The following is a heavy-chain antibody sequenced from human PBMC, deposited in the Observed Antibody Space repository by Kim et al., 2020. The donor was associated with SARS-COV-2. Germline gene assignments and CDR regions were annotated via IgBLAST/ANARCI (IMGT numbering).Heavy chain of an antibody. J-gene: IGHJ3*02. V-gene: IGHV4-59*08. CDR1: GGSISSYY. D-gene: IGHD3-9*01. CDR3: ARLRSDWDAFDI. CDR2: IYYSGST. Sequence: SETLSLTCTVSGGSISSYYWSWIRQPPGKGLEWIEYIYYSGSTNYNPSLKSRVTISVDTSKNQFSLKLSSVTAADTAVYYCARLRSDWDAFDIWGQGTMVTVSS.